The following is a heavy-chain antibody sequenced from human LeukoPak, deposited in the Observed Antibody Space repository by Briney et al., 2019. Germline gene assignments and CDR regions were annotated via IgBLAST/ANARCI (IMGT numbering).Heavy chain of an antibody. CDR3: AKKGYYDGSGYYMYYFDH. D-gene: IGHD3-22*01. Sequence: GGSLRLSCAASGFTFSIYAMSWVRKAPGKGLEWVSAISGSGGTAYYADSVKGRFTISRDNSKNTLYLQMNSLRAEDTAVYYCAKKGYYDGSGYYMYYFDHWGQGTLVTVSS. J-gene: IGHJ4*02. CDR2: ISGSGGTA. CDR1: GFTFSIYA. V-gene: IGHV3-23*01.